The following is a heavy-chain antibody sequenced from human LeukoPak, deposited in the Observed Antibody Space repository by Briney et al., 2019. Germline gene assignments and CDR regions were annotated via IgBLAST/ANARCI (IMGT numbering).Heavy chain of an antibody. D-gene: IGHD6-13*01. J-gene: IGHJ4*02. CDR1: GFTFSNYA. CDR3: ARGSTSTWYDY. Sequence: GGSLRLSCAASGFTFSNYAMSWVRQAPGKGLEWVSLIGGSGNNIYYADSVKGRFTISRDNSKNTLYLQMNSLRAEDTAVYYCARGSTSTWYDYWGQGIPVTVSS. CDR2: IGGSGNNI. V-gene: IGHV3-23*01.